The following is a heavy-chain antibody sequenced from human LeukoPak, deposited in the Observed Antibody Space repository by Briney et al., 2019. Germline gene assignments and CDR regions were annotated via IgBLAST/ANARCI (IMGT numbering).Heavy chain of an antibody. D-gene: IGHD2-15*01. CDR2: IHHSGST. J-gene: IGHJ4*02. CDR1: GYSISSGYY. CDR3: ARTKLYCSGGSCYSSLDY. Sequence: PSETLSLTCIVSGYSISSGYYWGWIRQPPGKGLEWIGNIHHSGSTYYNPSLKSRVTISVDTSKNQFSLKLTSVTAADTALYYCARTKLYCSGGSCYSSLDYWGQGTLVTVSS. V-gene: IGHV4-38-2*02.